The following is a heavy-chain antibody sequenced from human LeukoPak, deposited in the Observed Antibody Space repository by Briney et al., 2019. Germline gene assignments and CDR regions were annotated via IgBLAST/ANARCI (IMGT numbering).Heavy chain of an antibody. CDR3: AKDGQYSSSSPYYFDY. CDR1: GFTFRSYG. V-gene: IGHV3-23*01. D-gene: IGHD6-6*01. Sequence: GGSLRLSCAASGFTFRSYGMSWVRQAPGKGLEWVSAISGSGGSTYYADSVKGRFTISRDNSKNTLYVQMNSLRAEDTAVYYCAKDGQYSSSSPYYFDYWGQGTLVTVSS. CDR2: ISGSGGST. J-gene: IGHJ4*02.